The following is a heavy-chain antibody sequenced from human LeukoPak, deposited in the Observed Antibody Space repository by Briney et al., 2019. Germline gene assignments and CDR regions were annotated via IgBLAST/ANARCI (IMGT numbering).Heavy chain of an antibody. CDR3: ARMEYCSSTSCPDAFDI. CDR1: GASISNYY. Sequence: PSETLSLTCTVSGASISNYYWSWIRQPAGKGLEWIGRVYISGIYTSGSTNYNPSLNSRVTISVDKSKNQFSLKLTSVTAADTAVYYCARMEYCSSTSCPDAFDIWGQGTMVTVSS. D-gene: IGHD2-2*01. J-gene: IGHJ3*02. V-gene: IGHV4-4*07. CDR2: VYISGIYTSGST.